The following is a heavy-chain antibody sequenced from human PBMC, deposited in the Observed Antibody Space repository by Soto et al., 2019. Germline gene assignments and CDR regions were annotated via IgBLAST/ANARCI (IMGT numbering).Heavy chain of an antibody. CDR2: IYYSGST. Sequence: SETLSLTCTVSGGSISSGDYYWSWIRQPPGKGLEWIGYIYYSGSTYYNPSLKSRVTISVDTSKNQFSLKLSSVTAADTAVYYCARGWGYCSGGSCGDYGMDVRGQGTTVTVSS. CDR3: ARGWGYCSGGSCGDYGMDV. V-gene: IGHV4-30-4*08. D-gene: IGHD2-15*01. CDR1: GGSISSGDYY. J-gene: IGHJ6*02.